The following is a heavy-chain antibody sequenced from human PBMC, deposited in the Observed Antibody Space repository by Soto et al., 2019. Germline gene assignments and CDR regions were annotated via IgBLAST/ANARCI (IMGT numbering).Heavy chain of an antibody. CDR3: ARLSGDYDITNAFDI. D-gene: IGHD3-9*01. V-gene: IGHV3-7*01. J-gene: IGHJ3*02. CDR1: GFTFSSYW. CDR2: IKQDGSEK. Sequence: GGSLRLSCAASGFTFSSYWMSWVRQAPGKGLEWVANIKQDGSEKYYVDSVKGRFTISRDNAKNSLYLQMNSLRAEDTAVYYCARLSGDYDITNAFDIWGQGTMVTVSS.